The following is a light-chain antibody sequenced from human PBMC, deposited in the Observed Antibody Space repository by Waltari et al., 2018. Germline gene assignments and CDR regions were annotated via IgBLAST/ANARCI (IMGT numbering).Light chain of an antibody. V-gene: IGLV1-47*01. CDR2: RNN. CDR3: AAWDDSLSGPVV. J-gene: IGLJ2*01. CDR1: SSNSGSNY. Sequence: QSVLTQQPSASGTPGQRVTIPCSGSSSNSGSNYLYWYQQLPGTAPKLLIYRNNQRPSGVPDRFSGSKSGTSASLAISGLRSEDEADYYCAAWDDSLSGPVVFGGGTKLTVL.